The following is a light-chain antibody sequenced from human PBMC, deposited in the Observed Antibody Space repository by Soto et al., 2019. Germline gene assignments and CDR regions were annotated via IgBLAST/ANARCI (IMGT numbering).Light chain of an antibody. CDR3: QQRSKWPIT. J-gene: IGKJ5*01. CDR2: GAS. Sequence: EIVMTQSPATLSVSPGERATLSCRASQSVGSRFLAWYQKKPGQDTRLLIYGASTRATGIQARFSGSGSGTEFSLTISSLQSEDCAVYYCQQRSKWPITFGQGTRLE. CDR1: QSVGSRF. V-gene: IGKV3-15*01.